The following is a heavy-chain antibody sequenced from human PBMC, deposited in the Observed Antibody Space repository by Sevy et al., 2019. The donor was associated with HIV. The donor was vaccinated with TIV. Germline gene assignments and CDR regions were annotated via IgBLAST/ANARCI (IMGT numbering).Heavy chain of an antibody. V-gene: IGHV3-23*01. CDR2: ISGSGGNT. D-gene: IGHD2-2*01. CDR3: AKSKRDCSSTSCYVDLDYYYGMDV. Sequence: GGSLRLSCAASGFTFSSYAMSWVRQAPGKGLEWVSAISGSGGNTYYADSVKGRFTISRDNSKNTLYLQMNSLRAEDTAVYYCAKSKRDCSSTSCYVDLDYYYGMDVWGQGTTVTVSS. J-gene: IGHJ6*02. CDR1: GFTFSSYA.